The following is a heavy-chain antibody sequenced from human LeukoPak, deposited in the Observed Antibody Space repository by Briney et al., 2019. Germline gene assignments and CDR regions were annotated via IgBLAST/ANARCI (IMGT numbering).Heavy chain of an antibody. CDR3: ARFSACGGDCYYFDY. CDR2: INPSGGMT. Sequence: ASVKVSCKASGYTFTSYYMNWVRQAPGRGLEWMGLINPSGGMTSYPQKFQGRVTMTRDSSTNTVYMELSSLRSDDTAVYYCARFSACGGDCYYFDYWGRGTLVTVSS. D-gene: IGHD2-21*02. CDR1: GYTFTSYY. V-gene: IGHV1-46*01. J-gene: IGHJ4*02.